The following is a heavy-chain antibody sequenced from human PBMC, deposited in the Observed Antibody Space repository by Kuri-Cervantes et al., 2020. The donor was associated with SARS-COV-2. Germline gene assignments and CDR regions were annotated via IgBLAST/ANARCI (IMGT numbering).Heavy chain of an antibody. J-gene: IGHJ4*02. D-gene: IGHD1-26*01. CDR2: ISSNGGST. CDR1: GFTFSSYA. V-gene: IGHV3-64*02. Sequence: GESLKISCAASGFTFSSYAMHWVRQAPGKGLEYVSAISSNGGSTYYADSVKGRFTISRDNSKNTLYLQMGSLRAEDMAVYYCARDRSGSYYGPFDYWGQGTLVTVSS. CDR3: ARDRSGSYYGPFDY.